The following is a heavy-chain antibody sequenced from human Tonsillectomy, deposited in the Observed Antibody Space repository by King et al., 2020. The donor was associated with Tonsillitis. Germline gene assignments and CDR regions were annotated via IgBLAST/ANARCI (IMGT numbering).Heavy chain of an antibody. D-gene: IGHD3-22*01. CDR1: GYAIRNGYY. Sequence: QLQESGPGLVKPSETLSLTCAVSGYAIRNGYYWGWIRQPPGKALEWIGSIFHSGTTYYNPSLKSRVSMSVDTSKNQFSLKLSSVTAADTAVYYCARLDYYHDSTVYYWVYWGQGTLVSVSS. CDR3: ARLDYYHDSTVYYWVY. J-gene: IGHJ4*02. CDR2: IFHSGTT. V-gene: IGHV4-38-2*01.